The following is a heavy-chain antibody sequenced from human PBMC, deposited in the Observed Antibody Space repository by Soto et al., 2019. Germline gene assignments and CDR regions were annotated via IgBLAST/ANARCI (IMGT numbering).Heavy chain of an antibody. V-gene: IGHV3-30-3*01. CDR2: ISYDGDNQ. CDR1: GFSFSHYA. Sequence: QRQLVESGGGVVQPGRSLRLSCAASGFSFSHYAMHWVRQPPGKGLEWVALISYDGDNQYFTDSVRGRFTISRDNSKPAVYLEMNSLRLDDTATYYCVSPHSDSSNAFDLWGQGTLVTVSS. D-gene: IGHD3-22*01. J-gene: IGHJ5*02. CDR3: VSPHSDSSNAFDL.